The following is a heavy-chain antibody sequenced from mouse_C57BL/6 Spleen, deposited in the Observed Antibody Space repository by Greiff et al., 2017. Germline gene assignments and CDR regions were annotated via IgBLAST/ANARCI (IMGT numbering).Heavy chain of an antibody. D-gene: IGHD1-1*01. CDR2: ISSGGSYT. CDR1: GFTFRSYG. V-gene: IGHV5-6*01. Sequence: EVQLKESGGDLVKPGGSLKLSCAASGFTFRSYGMSWVRQTPDKRLEWVATISSGGSYTYYPDSVQGRFTISRDTAKNTLYLQMSSLKSEDTAMYYCARQFITTVVAPYAMDYWGQGTSGTVSS. J-gene: IGHJ4*01. CDR3: ARQFITTVVAPYAMDY.